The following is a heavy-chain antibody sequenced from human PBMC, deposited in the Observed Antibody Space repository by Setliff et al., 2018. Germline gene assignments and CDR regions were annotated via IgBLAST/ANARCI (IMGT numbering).Heavy chain of an antibody. Sequence: ASVKVSCKAYGFTLTSYPIHWVRQAPGQRLEWMGWINXXXXXXXXSQXXXGRVTITRDTSASTVFLELSTLRSEDTAVYYCTRDFLGATASFDIWGQGTMVTVSS. J-gene: IGHJ3*02. CDR2: INXXXXXX. V-gene: IGHV1-3*01. CDR1: GFTLTSYP. CDR3: TRDFLGATASFDI. D-gene: IGHD3-3*01.